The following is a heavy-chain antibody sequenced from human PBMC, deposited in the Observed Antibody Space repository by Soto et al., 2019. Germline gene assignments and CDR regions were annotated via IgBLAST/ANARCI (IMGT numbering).Heavy chain of an antibody. CDR2: IKQDGSEK. J-gene: IGHJ6*02. V-gene: IGHV3-7*03. CDR3: ARGGADYIHFYYYSSMDV. D-gene: IGHD4-4*01. CDR1: GFTFSSYW. Sequence: EVQLVESGGGLVQPGGSLRLSCAASGFTFSSYWMSWVRQAPGKGLEWVANIKQDGSEKYYVDSVKGGFTISRDNPKHSLYLQMNSLRAQDTAVYYCARGGADYIHFYYYSSMDVWGQGTTVTVSS.